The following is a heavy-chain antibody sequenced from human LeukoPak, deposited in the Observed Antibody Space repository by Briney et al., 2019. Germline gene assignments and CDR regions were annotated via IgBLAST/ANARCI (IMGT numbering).Heavy chain of an antibody. D-gene: IGHD5-18*01. CDR3: WREKGLRENYYSHGMDV. V-gene: IGHV1-69*13. J-gene: IGHJ6*04. Sequence: GASVNVYCKASGRTFSSYAISWVRQAPGQGLEWMGGIIPIFGTANYTQKFQGRVTITADESTSTAYMELSSLRSEDTAVFYCWREKGLRENYYSHGMDVWGKGTTVTVSS. CDR1: GRTFSSYA. CDR2: IIPIFGTA.